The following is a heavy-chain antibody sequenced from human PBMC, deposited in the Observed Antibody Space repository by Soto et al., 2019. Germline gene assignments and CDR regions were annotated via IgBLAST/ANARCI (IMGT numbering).Heavy chain of an antibody. CDR2: IYSSGST. Sequence: PSETLSLTCSVSGGPISTYYWNWIRQPPGKGLEWIGHIYSSGSTNYNPSLKTRVSMSVDTSNNQFSLELNSVTAADTAVYYCARENIYCNTARCYPIRYFDYWGQGALVTVSS. J-gene: IGHJ4*02. CDR3: ARENIYCNTARCYPIRYFDY. D-gene: IGHD2-2*01. V-gene: IGHV4-4*07. CDR1: GGPISTYY.